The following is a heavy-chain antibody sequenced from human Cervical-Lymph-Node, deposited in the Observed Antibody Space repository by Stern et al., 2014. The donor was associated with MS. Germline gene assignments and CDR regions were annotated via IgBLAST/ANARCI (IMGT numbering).Heavy chain of an antibody. CDR3: ARRYSGYIMANYFDY. J-gene: IGHJ4*02. D-gene: IGHD5-12*01. CDR1: GYTFTDYY. CDR2: INPMSGYP. Sequence: VQLVHSGAEVTKPGASVKVSCKASGYTFTDYYIHWVRHAPGQRLEWMGRINPMSGYPESAQKLRGRVTMTRETSISTASTELSRLRSENTAVNFRARRYSGYIMANYFDYWGQGNLVTVSS. V-gene: IGHV1-2*06.